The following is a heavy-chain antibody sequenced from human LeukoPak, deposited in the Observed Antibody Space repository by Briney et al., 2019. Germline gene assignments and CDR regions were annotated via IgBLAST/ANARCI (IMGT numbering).Heavy chain of an antibody. V-gene: IGHV4-39*01. CDR3: ARSVREDYDILTGSLFDL. CDR2: IYYSGST. J-gene: IGHJ2*01. D-gene: IGHD3-9*01. CDR1: GGSISSSSYY. Sequence: PSETLSLTCTVSGGSISSSSYYWGWIRQPPGKGLEWIGSIYYSGSTYYNPSLKSRVTISVDTPKNQFSLKLSSVTAADTAVYYCARSVREDYDILTGSLFDLWGRGTLVTVSS.